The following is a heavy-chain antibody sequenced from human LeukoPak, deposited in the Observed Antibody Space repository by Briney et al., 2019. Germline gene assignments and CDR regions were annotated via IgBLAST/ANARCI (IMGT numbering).Heavy chain of an antibody. V-gene: IGHV4-59*01. CDR1: GGSISSDY. Sequence: SETLSLTCTVSGGSISSDYWSWIRQPPGRGLGWVGYIYYSGSTTYNPSLKSRVTISVDTSTNQSSLKLSSLTAADTAVYYCARAGLGIATKFDPWGQGTLVTVSS. J-gene: IGHJ5*02. D-gene: IGHD6-13*01. CDR3: ARAGLGIATKFDP. CDR2: IYYSGST.